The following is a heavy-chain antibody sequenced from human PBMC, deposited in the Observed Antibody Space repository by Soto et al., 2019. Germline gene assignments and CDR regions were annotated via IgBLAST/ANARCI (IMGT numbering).Heavy chain of an antibody. V-gene: IGHV3-49*03. CDR2: IRSKAYGGTT. J-gene: IGHJ6*02. D-gene: IGHD1-26*01. Sequence: GGSLRLSCTASGFTFGDYAMSWFRQAPGKGLEWVGFIRSKAYGGTTEYAASVKGRFTISRDDSKSIAYLQMNSLKTEDTAVYYCTRAEVEGSYYVDYYYGMDVWGQGTTVTVSS. CDR1: GFTFGDYA. CDR3: TRAEVEGSYYVDYYYGMDV.